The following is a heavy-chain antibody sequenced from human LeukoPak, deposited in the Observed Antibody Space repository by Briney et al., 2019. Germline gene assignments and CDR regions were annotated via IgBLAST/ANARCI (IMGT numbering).Heavy chain of an antibody. Sequence: GASVKVFCKASGYTFTSYYIHWRRQAPGQGFEWMGWSDPKTGATKYEHFLGRVTMTSDTSSRTAYMELTSLTFDDTAIYYCARANSYDNNGYSPELRYWGQGTLVTVSS. CDR3: ARANSYDNNGYSPELRY. J-gene: IGHJ4*02. V-gene: IGHV1-2*02. CDR2: SDPKTGAT. CDR1: GYTFTSYY. D-gene: IGHD3-22*01.